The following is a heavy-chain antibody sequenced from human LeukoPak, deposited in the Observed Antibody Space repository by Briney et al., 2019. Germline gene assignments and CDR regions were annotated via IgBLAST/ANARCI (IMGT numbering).Heavy chain of an antibody. Sequence: PGGSLRLSCAASGFTFSSYWMHWVRQAPGKGLVWVSRINSDGSSTSYADSVKGRFTISRDNAKNTLYLQMNSLRAEDTAVYYCAREGQQLVFYYYYYYMDVWGKGTTVTVSS. CDR3: AREGQQLVFYYYYYYMDV. V-gene: IGHV3-74*01. CDR2: INSDGSST. J-gene: IGHJ6*03. CDR1: GFTFSSYW. D-gene: IGHD6-13*01.